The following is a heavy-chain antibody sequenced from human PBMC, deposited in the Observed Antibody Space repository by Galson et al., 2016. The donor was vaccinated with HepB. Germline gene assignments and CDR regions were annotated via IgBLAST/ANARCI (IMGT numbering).Heavy chain of an antibody. CDR2: IVPVLGIV. V-gene: IGHV1-69*04. D-gene: IGHD3-3*01. Sequence: SVKVSCKAFGGTFSSNGISWVRQAPRQGLEWMGRIVPVLGIVTYAQKFQGRVTISADKLTSTAYMELSSLSSEDTAVYYCARATTLNRDDFWSGYKLEWGMDVWGQGTTVTVS. J-gene: IGHJ6*02. CDR3: ARATTLNRDDFWSGYKLEWGMDV. CDR1: GGTFSSNG.